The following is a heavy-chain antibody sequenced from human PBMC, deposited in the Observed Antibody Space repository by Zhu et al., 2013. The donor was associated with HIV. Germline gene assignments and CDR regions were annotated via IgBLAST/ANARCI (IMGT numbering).Heavy chain of an antibody. CDR2: TSYDGSNT. J-gene: IGHJ6*03. CDR1: GFTFSSYT. D-gene: IGHD3-10*01. Sequence: VQLVESGGGVVQPGRSLRLSCAASGFTFSSYTMHWVRQAPGKGLEWVALTSYDGSNTYYADSVKGRFTISRDNSKNTLYLQLNSLRPEDTAVYYCARDNDGSGTYYLTSFYYYYMDVWGKGTTVTVSS. V-gene: IGHV3-30-3*01. CDR3: ARDNDGSGTYYLTSFYYYYMDV.